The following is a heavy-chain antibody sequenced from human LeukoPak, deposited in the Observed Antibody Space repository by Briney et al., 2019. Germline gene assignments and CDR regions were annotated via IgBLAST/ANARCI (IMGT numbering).Heavy chain of an antibody. CDR1: GYTFTGYY. V-gene: IGHV1-2*02. CDR2: INPNSGGT. D-gene: IGHD3-16*02. Sequence: GASVKVSCKASGYTFTGYYMHWVRQAPGQGHEWMGWINPNSGGTNYAQKFQGRVTMTRDTSISTAYMELSRLRSDDTAVYYCARDQEGDYVWGSYRWGNFDYWGQGTLVTVSS. CDR3: ARDQEGDYVWGSYRWGNFDY. J-gene: IGHJ4*02.